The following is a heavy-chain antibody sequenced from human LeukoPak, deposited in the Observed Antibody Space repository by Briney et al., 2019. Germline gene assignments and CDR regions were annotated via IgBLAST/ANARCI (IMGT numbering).Heavy chain of an antibody. D-gene: IGHD3-16*01. Sequence: GGSLRLSCAASGFTFRTYSMHWLRQAPGKGLEWVSSISTTSSYFYYADSVKGRFTISRDNAKNALFLQMISLRAEDTAVYYCARVGPPSYAMDVWGQGTTVTVS. CDR3: ARVGPPSYAMDV. CDR2: ISTTSSYF. CDR1: GFTFRTYS. V-gene: IGHV3-21*01. J-gene: IGHJ6*02.